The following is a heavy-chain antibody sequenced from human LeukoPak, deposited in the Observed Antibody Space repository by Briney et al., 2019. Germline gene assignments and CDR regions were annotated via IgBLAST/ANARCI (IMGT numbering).Heavy chain of an antibody. CDR3: ATWRTAKTGFDY. CDR2: IYYSGRP. J-gene: IGHJ4*02. V-gene: IGHV4-39*01. CDR1: GGSISNNNYY. Sequence: PSETLSLTCTVSGGSISNNNYYWAWIRQPPGKGLEFIGSIYYSGRPYYNPSLKSRVTISVDTSKNQFSLRLSSVTAADTAVYYCATWRTAKTGFDYWGQGTLVTVSS. D-gene: IGHD1-1*01.